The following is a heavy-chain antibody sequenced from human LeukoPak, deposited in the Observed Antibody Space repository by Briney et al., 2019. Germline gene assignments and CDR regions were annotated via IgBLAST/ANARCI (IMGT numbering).Heavy chain of an antibody. J-gene: IGHJ5*02. CDR3: ARLIVVVPAAIYWFDP. V-gene: IGHV1-69*01. D-gene: IGHD2-2*02. Sequence: SVKVSCKASGGTFSSYAISWVRQAPGQGLEWMGGVIPIFGTANYAQKFQGRVTITADESTSTAYMELSSLRSEDTAVYYCARLIVVVPAAIYWFDPWGQGTLVTVSS. CDR1: GGTFSSYA. CDR2: VIPIFGTA.